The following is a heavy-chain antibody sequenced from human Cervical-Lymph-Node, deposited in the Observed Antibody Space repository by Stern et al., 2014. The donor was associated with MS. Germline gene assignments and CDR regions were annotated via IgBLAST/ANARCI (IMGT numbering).Heavy chain of an antibody. D-gene: IGHD3-10*01. CDR1: GG. V-gene: IGHV1-69*06. CDR2: IIPFVGTGTV. CDR3: ARGAGDNWFDP. J-gene: IGHJ5*02. Sequence: VQLVESGADVKKPGSSVRVSCKASGGISWLRQAPGQGLEWMGGIIPFVGTGTVNYAQNFQGRLPINADTSTNTTYMELSSLRFDDTAVYYCARGAGDNWFDPWGQGTLVSVSS.